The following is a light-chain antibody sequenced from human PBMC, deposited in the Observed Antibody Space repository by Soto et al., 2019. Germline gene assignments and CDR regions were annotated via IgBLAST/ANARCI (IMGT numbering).Light chain of an antibody. CDR1: QSIGSSY. CDR3: QQYGNAPQS. Sequence: ETVLNQSPGTLSLSPGERATLSCRASQSIGSSYLAWYQQKPGQAPRLLIYDASSRATGIPDRFSGSGSGTDFTLPISRLEPEDFAVYYCQQYGNAPQSFGQGTKLEIK. V-gene: IGKV3-20*01. J-gene: IGKJ2*01. CDR2: DAS.